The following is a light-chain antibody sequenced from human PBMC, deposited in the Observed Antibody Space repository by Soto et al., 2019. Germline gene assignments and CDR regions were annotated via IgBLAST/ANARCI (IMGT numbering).Light chain of an antibody. J-gene: IGLJ1*01. CDR1: TSNIGSNYD. Sequence: QSVLTQPPSVSGVPGQRVTISRTGSTSNIGSNYDVHWYQQLPGAAPKLLIYGTTNRPSGVPDRFSGSKSGTSATLVITGLQTGDEADYYCGTRDSSRTGYVFGTGTKVTVL. CDR2: GTT. V-gene: IGLV1-40*01. CDR3: GTRDSSRTGYV.